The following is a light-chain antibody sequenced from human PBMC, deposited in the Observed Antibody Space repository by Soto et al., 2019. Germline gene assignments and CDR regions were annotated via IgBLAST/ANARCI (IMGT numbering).Light chain of an antibody. Sequence: QSALTQPASMSGSPGQSITISCTGTSTDIGTSPYVSWYQQYPGKAPKCMIYDVNNRPSGVSYRFSGSKAGSTASLTISGLQAEEEDFYCRTPYTTLNALALGGGTKLTVL. CDR1: STDIGTSPY. J-gene: IGLJ2*01. CDR3: TPYTTLNALA. CDR2: DVN. V-gene: IGLV2-14*01.